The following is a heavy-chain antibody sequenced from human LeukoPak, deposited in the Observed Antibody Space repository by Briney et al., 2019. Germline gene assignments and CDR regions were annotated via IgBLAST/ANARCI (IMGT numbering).Heavy chain of an antibody. CDR2: ISSSSSYI. CDR1: GFTFSSYS. J-gene: IGHJ4*02. V-gene: IGHV3-21*01. Sequence: KPGGSLRLSCAASGFTFSSYSMNWVRQAPGKGLEWVSSISSSSSYIYYADSVKGRFTISRDNAKNSLYLQMNSLRAEDTAVYYCARGLWVRDDNPNYWGQGTLVTVSS. D-gene: IGHD1-14*01. CDR3: ARGLWVRDDNPNY.